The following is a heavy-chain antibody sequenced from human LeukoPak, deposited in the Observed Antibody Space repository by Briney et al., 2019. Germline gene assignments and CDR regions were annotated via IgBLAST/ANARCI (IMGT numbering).Heavy chain of an antibody. D-gene: IGHD4-17*01. CDR2: IFPGDSDT. Sequence: GESLKISCKGSGYSFTNYWIGWVRQMPGKGLEWMGIIFPGDSDTSYSPSFQGQATITADKSISTAYLQWSSLKASDTAMYYCARAGTTVTTAPRDYWGQGTLVTVSS. CDR3: ARAGTTVTTAPRDY. J-gene: IGHJ4*02. V-gene: IGHV5-51*01. CDR1: GYSFTNYW.